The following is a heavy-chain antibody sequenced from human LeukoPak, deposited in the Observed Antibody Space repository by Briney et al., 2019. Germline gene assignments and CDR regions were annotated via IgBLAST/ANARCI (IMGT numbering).Heavy chain of an antibody. D-gene: IGHD1-14*01. J-gene: IGHJ4*02. CDR3: ARDSRSPGPVFSDY. CDR1: GHTFVRHG. CDR2: ISAYDAKT. V-gene: IGHV1-18*01. Sequence: ASVMVSCRASGHTFVRHGVNWVRQAPGQGLEWMGWISAYDAKTHYAERLQGRVTMTRDISASTVYMELRSLTSDDTAVYYCARDSRSPGPVFSDYWGQGTLVTVSS.